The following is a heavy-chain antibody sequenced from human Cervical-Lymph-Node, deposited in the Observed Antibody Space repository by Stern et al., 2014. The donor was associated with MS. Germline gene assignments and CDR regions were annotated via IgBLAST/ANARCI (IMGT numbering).Heavy chain of an antibody. J-gene: IGHJ3*02. CDR3: VRRRDSDSYDTFDI. CDR1: GYSFSNFW. V-gene: IGHV5-51*01. Sequence: EVQLVESGAEVKKPGESLKISCKTSGYSFSNFWIGWVRQKPGKGLEWMGIIYPEDSDTTYSPSFQGHVTISADESISTAYLQWRSLKASDTAMYYCVRRRDSDSYDTFDIWGQGTMFIVSS. D-gene: IGHD3-22*01. CDR2: IYPEDSDT.